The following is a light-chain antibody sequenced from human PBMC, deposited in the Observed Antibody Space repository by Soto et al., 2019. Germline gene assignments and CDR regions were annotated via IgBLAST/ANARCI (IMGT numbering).Light chain of an antibody. Sequence: EIVLTQSPGTLSLSPGERATLFCRASQSVSSSYLAWYQQKPGQAPRLLIYGASTRATSFPARFSGSGSGTDFTLTISSLQSEDFAVYYCQQYNNWPWTFGQGTKVDIK. CDR2: GAS. V-gene: IGKV3-15*01. J-gene: IGKJ1*01. CDR1: QSVSSSY. CDR3: QQYNNWPWT.